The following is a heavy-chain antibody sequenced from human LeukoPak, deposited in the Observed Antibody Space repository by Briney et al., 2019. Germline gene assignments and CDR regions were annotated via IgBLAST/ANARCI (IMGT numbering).Heavy chain of an antibody. V-gene: IGHV4-4*09. J-gene: IGHJ4*02. CDR3: ARLNFRGGEALHFDS. D-gene: IGHD3-16*01. Sequence: SETLSLTCSVSGGSLTNYYWGWIRQPPGKGLEFIGYIHSDGTTNYDSSLQSRVPISLDTSKIQFSLSLYAVPAADTALYFCARLNFRGGEALHFDSWGQGTLVTVSS. CDR2: IHSDGTT. CDR1: GGSLTNYY.